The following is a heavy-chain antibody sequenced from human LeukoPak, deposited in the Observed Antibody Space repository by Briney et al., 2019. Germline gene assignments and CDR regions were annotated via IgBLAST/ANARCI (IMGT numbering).Heavy chain of an antibody. CDR1: GFTFSTYS. CDR2: ISTSSSYI. D-gene: IGHD5-24*01. CDR3: ARTRDGYNTNWFGP. Sequence: PGGSLRLSCAASGFTFSTYSMNWVRQAPGKGLEWVSYISTSSSYIHYADSVNGRFTISRDNAKKSLFLQMNSLRAEDTAVYYCARTRDGYNTNWFGPWGQGTLVTVSS. J-gene: IGHJ5*02. V-gene: IGHV3-21*03.